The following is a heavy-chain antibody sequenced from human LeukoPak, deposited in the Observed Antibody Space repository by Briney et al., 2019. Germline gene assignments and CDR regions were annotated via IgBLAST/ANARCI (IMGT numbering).Heavy chain of an antibody. CDR2: IYYSGST. CDR3: ARDLGSSIDY. V-gene: IGHV4-39*07. Sequence: SETLSLTCTVSGGSMSSSTYYWGWIRQPPGKGLEWIGSIYYSGSTYYNPSLKSRVTISVDTSKNQFSLKLSSVTAADTAVYYCARDLGSSIDYWGQGTLVTVSS. D-gene: IGHD2/OR15-2a*01. CDR1: GGSMSSSTYY. J-gene: IGHJ4*02.